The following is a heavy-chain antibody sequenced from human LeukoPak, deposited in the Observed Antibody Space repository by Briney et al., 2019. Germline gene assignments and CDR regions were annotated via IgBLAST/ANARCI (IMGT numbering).Heavy chain of an antibody. CDR1: GYTFTSYG. D-gene: IGHD3-22*01. V-gene: IGHV1-18*01. CDR2: ISAYNGNT. CDR3: ARDRSSYYDSSGQDY. Sequence: ASVKVSCKAPGYTFTSYGISWVRQAPGQGLEWMGWISAYNGNTNYAQKLQGRVTMTTDTSTSTAYMELRSLRSDDTAVYYCARDRSSYYDSSGQDYWGQGTLVTVSS. J-gene: IGHJ4*02.